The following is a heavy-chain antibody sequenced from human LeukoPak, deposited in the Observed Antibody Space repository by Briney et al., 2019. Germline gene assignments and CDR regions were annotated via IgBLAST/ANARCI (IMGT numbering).Heavy chain of an antibody. V-gene: IGHV1-69*01. CDR1: GGTFSSYA. CDR2: SNTILGTA. Sequence: GASVTVSCKSSGGTFSSYAINWVRQAPGQGLEWMGGSNTILGTANYAQKFQGRVTITADESTSTAYWELSSLRSEDTAVYYGARDLPPVYGDVSAFDIWGQGTMVTVSS. D-gene: IGHD4-17*01. J-gene: IGHJ3*02. CDR3: ARDLPPVYGDVSAFDI.